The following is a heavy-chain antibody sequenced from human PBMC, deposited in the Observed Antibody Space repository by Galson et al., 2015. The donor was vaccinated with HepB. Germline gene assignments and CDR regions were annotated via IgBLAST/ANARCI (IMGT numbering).Heavy chain of an antibody. Sequence: LSLTCTVSGGSISSSSYYWGWIRQPPGKGLEWIGYIYYSGSTNYNPSLKSRVTISVDTSKNQFSLKLSSVTAADTAVYYCARALNNWNPYYFDYWGQGTLVTVSS. D-gene: IGHD1-20*01. CDR2: IYYSGST. J-gene: IGHJ4*02. CDR3: ARALNNWNPYYFDY. V-gene: IGHV4-61*05. CDR1: GGSISSSSYY.